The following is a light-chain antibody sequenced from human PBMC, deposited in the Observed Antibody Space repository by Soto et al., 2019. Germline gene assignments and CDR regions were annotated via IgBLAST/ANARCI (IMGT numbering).Light chain of an antibody. CDR1: QSVSSNY. Sequence: ESVLTQSPGTLSLSPGERATLSCRASQSVSSNYLAWYQQKPGQAPRLLIYGASRGAAGIPDRFSGSGSGTDFTLTINRLEPEDFAVYFCQQYGRSPMFTSGQGTKSEIK. CDR2: GAS. V-gene: IGKV3-20*01. J-gene: IGKJ2*01. CDR3: QQYGRSPMFT.